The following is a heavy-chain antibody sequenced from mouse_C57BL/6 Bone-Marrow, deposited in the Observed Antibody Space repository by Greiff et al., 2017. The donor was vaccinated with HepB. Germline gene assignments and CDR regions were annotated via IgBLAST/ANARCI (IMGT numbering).Heavy chain of an antibody. Sequence: EVQVVESGGGLVKPGGSLKLSCAASGFTFSSYAMSWVRQTPEKRLEWVATISDGGSYTYYPDNVKGRFTISRDNAKNNLYLQMSHLKSEDTAMYYCAREGLYYDYEGYAMDYWGQGTSVTVSS. D-gene: IGHD2-4*01. J-gene: IGHJ4*01. CDR3: AREGLYYDYEGYAMDY. CDR2: ISDGGSYT. V-gene: IGHV5-4*01. CDR1: GFTFSSYA.